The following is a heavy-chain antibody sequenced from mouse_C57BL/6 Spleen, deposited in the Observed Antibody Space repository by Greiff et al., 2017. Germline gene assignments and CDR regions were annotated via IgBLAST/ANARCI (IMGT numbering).Heavy chain of an antibody. D-gene: IGHD1-3*01. CDR1: GFTFSDYG. CDR3: EKILLQWNYAMDY. J-gene: IGHJ4*01. V-gene: IGHV5-17*01. CDR2: ISSGSSTI. Sequence: EVKLVESGGGLVKPGGSLKLSCAASGFTFSDYGMHWVRPAPEKGLEWVAYISSGSSTIDYADTVKGRFTISRDNAKNTLFLQMNSLRSEDKDMSYCEKILLQWNYAMDYWGQGTSVTVSS.